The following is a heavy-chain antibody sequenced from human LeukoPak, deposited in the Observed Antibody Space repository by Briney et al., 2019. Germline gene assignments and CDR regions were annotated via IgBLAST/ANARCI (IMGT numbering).Heavy chain of an antibody. V-gene: IGHV3-9*01. Sequence: GGTLRLSCAASGFTFSSYGMSWVRQAPGKGLEWVSGISWNSGNIAYADSVKGRFTISRDSAKTSLYLQINNLRAEDTALYYCAKAHDYGDYAGFDYWGQGTLVSVSS. D-gene: IGHD4-17*01. CDR1: GFTFSSYG. CDR3: AKAHDYGDYAGFDY. J-gene: IGHJ4*02. CDR2: ISWNSGNI.